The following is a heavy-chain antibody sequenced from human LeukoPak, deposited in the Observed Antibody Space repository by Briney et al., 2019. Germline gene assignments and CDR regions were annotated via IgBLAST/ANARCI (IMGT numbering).Heavy chain of an antibody. Sequence: SETLSLTCTVSGGSISSSSYYWGWIRQPPGKGLEWIGSIYYSGSTYYNPSLKSRVTISVDTSNNQFSLKLSSVTAADTAVYYCARHSRGWYYFDFWGQGTLVTVSS. CDR1: GGSISSSSYY. D-gene: IGHD6-19*01. V-gene: IGHV4-39*01. CDR2: IYYSGST. J-gene: IGHJ4*02. CDR3: ARHSRGWYYFDF.